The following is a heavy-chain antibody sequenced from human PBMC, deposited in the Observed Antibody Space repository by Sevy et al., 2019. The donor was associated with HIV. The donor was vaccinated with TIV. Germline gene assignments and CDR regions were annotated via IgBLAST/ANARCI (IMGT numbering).Heavy chain of an antibody. CDR3: AREIPDYVSGYYSGDAFDI. V-gene: IGHV1-69*13. J-gene: IGHJ3*02. CDR1: GGSFSNFP. CDR2: IISKFGTK. D-gene: IGHD3-22*01. Sequence: ASVKVSCKASGGSFSNFPVSWVRQAPGQGLEWMGMIISKFGTKDYAQKFQGRVTITADESTTTAYMELTSLRSEDTAVDYCAREIPDYVSGYYSGDAFDIWGQGTKVTVSS.